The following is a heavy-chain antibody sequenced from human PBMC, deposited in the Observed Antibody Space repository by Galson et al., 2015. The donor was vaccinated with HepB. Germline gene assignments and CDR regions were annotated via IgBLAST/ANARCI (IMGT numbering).Heavy chain of an antibody. J-gene: IGHJ4*02. CDR3: ARQPLGSHHFDA. Sequence: SETLSLTCTVSGGSISKINYYWAWIRQPPGKGLEWIGNTNYRGNTHYRPSLKSRVTMSVDTSNNQFSLKLRSVTAADTAVYYCARQPLGSHHFDAWGQGTLVSVSS. CDR1: GGSISKINYY. CDR2: TNYRGNT. D-gene: IGHD1-1*01. V-gene: IGHV4-39*01.